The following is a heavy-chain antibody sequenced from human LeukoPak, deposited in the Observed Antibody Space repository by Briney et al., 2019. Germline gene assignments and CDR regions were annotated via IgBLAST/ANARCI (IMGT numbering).Heavy chain of an antibody. V-gene: IGHV4-39*07. CDR1: GGSISSGGYY. J-gene: IGHJ6*02. CDR2: INHSGST. D-gene: IGHD2-15*01. Sequence: SETLSLACTVSGGSISSGGYYWSWIRQPPGKGLEWIGEINHSGSTNYNPSLKSRVTISVDTSKDQFSLKLSSVTAADTAVYYCARGDIVVAKLAAWGYYYYGMDVWGQGTTVTVSS. CDR3: ARGDIVVAKLAAWGYYYYGMDV.